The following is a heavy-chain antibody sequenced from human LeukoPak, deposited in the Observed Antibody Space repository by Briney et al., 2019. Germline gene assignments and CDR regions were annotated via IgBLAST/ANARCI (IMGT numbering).Heavy chain of an antibody. CDR1: GGSISSYY. CDR2: IYYSGST. Sequence: PSETLYLTCTVSGGSISSYYWSWIRQPPGKGLVWIGYIYYSGSTNYNPSLKSRVTISVDTSKNQFSLKLSSVTAADTAVYYCARRRMLGYDLVGYYYYGMDVWGQGTTVTVSS. J-gene: IGHJ6*02. D-gene: IGHD5-12*01. V-gene: IGHV4-59*01. CDR3: ARRRMLGYDLVGYYYYGMDV.